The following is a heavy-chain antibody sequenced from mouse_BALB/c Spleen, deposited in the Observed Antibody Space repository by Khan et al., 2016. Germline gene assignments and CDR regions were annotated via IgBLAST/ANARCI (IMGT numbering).Heavy chain of an antibody. CDR3: TRLDY. CDR2: ISSSDTI. V-gene: IGHV5-17*02. J-gene: IGHJ2*01. Sequence: EVELVESGGDLVQPGGSRKLSCAASGITFSTFGMHWVRQAPGKGLEWVAYISSSDTIYYADTVKGRFTISSDTPRNTLFLHMTSLRSEDTAMYYCTRLDYWGQGTTLTVSS. CDR1: GITFSTFG.